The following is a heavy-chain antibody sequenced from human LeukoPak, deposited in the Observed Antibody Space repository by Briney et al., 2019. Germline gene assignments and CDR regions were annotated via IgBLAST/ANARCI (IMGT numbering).Heavy chain of an antibody. J-gene: IGHJ4*02. D-gene: IGHD2-8*01. Sequence: GESLKISCKGSGFIFTGYWIVWVRQMPGKGLEWMGIIYPADSETTYSPSFQDQITISADRSSTTAHLQWSSLKASDTAIYYCARATCVNGICYTLYWGQGSLVTVSS. CDR2: IYPADSET. CDR3: ARATCVNGICYTLY. V-gene: IGHV5-51*03. CDR1: GFIFTGYW.